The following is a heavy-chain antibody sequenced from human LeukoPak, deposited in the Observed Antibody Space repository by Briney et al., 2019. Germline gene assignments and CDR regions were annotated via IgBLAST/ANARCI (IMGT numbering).Heavy chain of an antibody. Sequence: KPSETLSLTCTVSGGSISSGNYYWSWIRQPPGKGLEWIGYIYHSGSTYYNPSLKSRVTISVDTSKNQFSLKLSSVTAADTAVYYCARDRGYSYGPFDYWGQGTLVTVSS. V-gene: IGHV4-30-4*01. CDR1: GGSISSGNYY. CDR3: ARDRGYSYGPFDY. CDR2: IYHSGST. D-gene: IGHD5-18*01. J-gene: IGHJ4*02.